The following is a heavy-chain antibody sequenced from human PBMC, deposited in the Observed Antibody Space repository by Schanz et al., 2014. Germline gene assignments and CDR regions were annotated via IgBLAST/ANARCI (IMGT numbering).Heavy chain of an antibody. Sequence: QVQLVESGGGVVQPGRSLRLSCAAYGFTLSSYAMHWVRQAPGKGLEWVAVISYDGSNKYYADSVKGRFTISRDNSKNTLYLQMNTLRAEDTAVYYCARDSGYCSGGSCLAFDYWGQGTLVIVSS. CDR3: ARDSGYCSGGSCLAFDY. J-gene: IGHJ4*02. CDR1: GFTLSSYA. CDR2: ISYDGSNK. D-gene: IGHD2-15*01. V-gene: IGHV3-30-3*01.